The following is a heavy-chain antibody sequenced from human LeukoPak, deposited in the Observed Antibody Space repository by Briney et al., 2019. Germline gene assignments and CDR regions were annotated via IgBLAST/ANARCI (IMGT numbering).Heavy chain of an antibody. Sequence: PSQTLSLTCAASGGSISSGGYSWSWIRQPPGKGLEWIGYIYHSGSTYYNPSLKSRVTISVDRSKNQFSLKLSSVTAADTAVYYCARGLSSSWYFNWFDPWGQGTLVTVSS. CDR1: GGSISSGGYS. CDR2: IYHSGST. D-gene: IGHD6-13*01. J-gene: IGHJ5*02. V-gene: IGHV4-30-2*01. CDR3: ARGLSSSWYFNWFDP.